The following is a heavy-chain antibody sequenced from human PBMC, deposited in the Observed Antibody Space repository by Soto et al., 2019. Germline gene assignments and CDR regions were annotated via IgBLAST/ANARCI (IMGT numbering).Heavy chain of an antibody. V-gene: IGHV3-23*01. J-gene: IGHJ4*02. CDR3: ANVSRVIGVVPAALN. CDR1: RHSFQNYA. CDR2: ISGSGGST. D-gene: IGHD2-2*01. Sequence: EVQLLESGGGSVQPEGSLRLSCVASRHSFQNYAMTWVRQALGKGREGVSGISGSGGSTYYADSSRGRFTISRGDSKNPRYLQMSSLRAEDTAVYYCANVSRVIGVVPAALNWGQGTLVTVSS.